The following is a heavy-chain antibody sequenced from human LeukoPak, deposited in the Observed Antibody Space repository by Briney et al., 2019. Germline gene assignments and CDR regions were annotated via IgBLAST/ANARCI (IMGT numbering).Heavy chain of an antibody. J-gene: IGHJ6*03. CDR2: IYYSGST. D-gene: IGHD3-22*01. CDR1: GGSISSSSYY. V-gene: IGHV4-39*01. CDR3: YSYYYDSSGYFPYYYMDV. Sequence: SETLSLTCTVSGGSISSSSYYWGWIRQPPGKGLEWIGSIYYSGSTYYNPSLKSRVTISVDTSKNQFSLKLSSVTAADTAVYYCYSYYYDSSGYFPYYYMDVWGKGTTVTISS.